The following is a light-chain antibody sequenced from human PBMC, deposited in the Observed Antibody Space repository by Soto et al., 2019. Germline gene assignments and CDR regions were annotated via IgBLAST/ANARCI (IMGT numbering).Light chain of an antibody. V-gene: IGKV3-20*01. J-gene: IGKJ1*01. Sequence: EIVLTQSPGTLSFSPGERATLSCRASQSVSSSYLAWYQQKPGQAPRLLIYGASSRATGIPDRFSGSGSGTDFTLTISRLEPEDFAVYYCQHYGRSQTFGQGTKVEIK. CDR3: QHYGRSQT. CDR1: QSVSSSY. CDR2: GAS.